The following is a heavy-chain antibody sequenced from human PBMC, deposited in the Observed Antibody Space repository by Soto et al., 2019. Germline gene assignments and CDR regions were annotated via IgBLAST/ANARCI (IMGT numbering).Heavy chain of an antibody. CDR2: ISPYNGNT. Sequence: ASLKVSCKASGYTFTNYCITWVRQAPGQGLEWMGWISPYNGNTNYAQKLQGRVTMTTDTSTSTVYMELRSSVTAADTAVYYCARERPGRGFGYSTGIDYWGQGTLVTVSS. J-gene: IGHJ4*02. V-gene: IGHV1-18*04. CDR3: ARERPGRGFGYSTGIDY. D-gene: IGHD3-10*01. CDR1: GYTFTNYC.